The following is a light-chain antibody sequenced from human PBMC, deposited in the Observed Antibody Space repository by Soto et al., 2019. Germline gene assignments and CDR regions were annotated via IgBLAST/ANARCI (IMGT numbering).Light chain of an antibody. V-gene: IGKV2-28*01. Sequence: EIVMTQSPISLPVTPGEPASISCRSSQSLLQSNGYNYLDWYLQKPGQSPQLLIYLGSNRASGVPDRFSGSGSGTDFTLKISRVEAEDVGVYYCMQALQTRLTFGGGTKVEIK. CDR2: LGS. CDR3: MQALQTRLT. CDR1: QSLLQSNGYNY. J-gene: IGKJ4*01.